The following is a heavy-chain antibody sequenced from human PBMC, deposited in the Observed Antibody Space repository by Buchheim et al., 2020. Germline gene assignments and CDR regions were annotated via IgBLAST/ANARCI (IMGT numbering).Heavy chain of an antibody. J-gene: IGHJ4*02. Sequence: QVQLQESGPGLVKPSGTLSLTCAVSGGSLSSRNWWSWVRQTPGKGLEWIGEISQSGSTNYNPSLKSRVTISLDKDKNQFSLKLTSVTAADTAVYSCASHKWPLPDYWGQGTL. CDR3: ASHKWPLPDY. CDR1: GGSLSSRNW. V-gene: IGHV4-4*02. CDR2: ISQSGST. D-gene: IGHD1-26*01.